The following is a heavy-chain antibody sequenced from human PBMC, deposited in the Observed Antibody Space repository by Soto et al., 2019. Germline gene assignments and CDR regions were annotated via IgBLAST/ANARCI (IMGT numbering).Heavy chain of an antibody. CDR2: ISGSGVST. CDR3: AKVYKGTWSGSYC. CDR1: VYPFISYA. V-gene: IGHV3-23*01. J-gene: IGHJ4*02. Sequence: PGGSLRLSCAASVYPFISYAMSWVRPVPGKGLEWVSAISGSGVSTYYADSVKGRFTISRDNSKNTLYLQMNSLRAEDTAVYYCAKVYKGTWSGSYCWGQGTLVTVSS. D-gene: IGHD3-3*01.